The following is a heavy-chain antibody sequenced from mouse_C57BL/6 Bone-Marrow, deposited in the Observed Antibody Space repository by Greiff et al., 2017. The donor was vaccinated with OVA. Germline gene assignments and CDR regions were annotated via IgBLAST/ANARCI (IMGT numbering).Heavy chain of an antibody. CDR2: ISNGGGST. D-gene: IGHD1-1*01. CDR1: GFTFSDYY. CDR3: ARYYYGSYWYFDV. Sequence: DVMLVESGGGLVQPGGSLKLSCAASGFTFSDYYMYWVRQTPEKRLEWVAYISNGGGSTYYPDTVKGRFTISRDNAKNTLYLQMSRLKSEDTAVYYCARYYYGSYWYFDVWGTGTTVTVSS. J-gene: IGHJ1*03. V-gene: IGHV5-12*01.